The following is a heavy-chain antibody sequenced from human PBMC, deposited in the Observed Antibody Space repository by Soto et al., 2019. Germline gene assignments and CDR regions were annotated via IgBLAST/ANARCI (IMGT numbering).Heavy chain of an antibody. CDR3: AKDPYSSGWYYFDY. CDR1: GFTFSSYG. Sequence: PGGSLRLSCAASGFTFSSYGMHWVRQAPGKGLEWVAVISYDGSNKYYADSVKGRFTISRDNSKNTLYLQMNSLRAEDTAVYYCAKDPYSSGWYYFDYWGQGTLVTSPQ. CDR2: ISYDGSNK. J-gene: IGHJ4*02. D-gene: IGHD6-19*01. V-gene: IGHV3-30*18.